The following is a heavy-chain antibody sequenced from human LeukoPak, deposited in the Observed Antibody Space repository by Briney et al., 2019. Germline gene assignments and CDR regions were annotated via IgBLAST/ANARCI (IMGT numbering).Heavy chain of an antibody. J-gene: IGHJ6*02. CDR2: IYYSGST. V-gene: IGHV4-59*01. Sequence: KSSETLSLTCTVSGVSISSYYWSWLRQPPGKGLEWLGYIYYSGSTNYNPSLKSRVTISVDTSKNQFSLKLSSVTAADTAVYYCARDGDGYTDYYGMDVWGQGTTVTVSS. D-gene: IGHD5-24*01. CDR1: GVSISSYY. CDR3: ARDGDGYTDYYGMDV.